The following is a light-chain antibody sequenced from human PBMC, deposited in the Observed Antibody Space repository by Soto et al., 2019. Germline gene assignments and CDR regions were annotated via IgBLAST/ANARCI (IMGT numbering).Light chain of an antibody. J-gene: IGKJ2*01. CDR2: GAS. CDR3: QQYNVSPYT. Sequence: EIVLTQSPATLSLSPGDRATLSCEASQAVSNSYVAWFQQKPGQAPRLLIYGASTRATGIPDRFSGSGSGTVFTLTISRLEAEDFAVFYCQQYNVSPYTFGQGTKLEIK. V-gene: IGKV3-20*01. CDR1: QAVSNSY.